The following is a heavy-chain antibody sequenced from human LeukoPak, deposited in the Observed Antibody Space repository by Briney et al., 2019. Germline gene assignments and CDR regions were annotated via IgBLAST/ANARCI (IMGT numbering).Heavy chain of an antibody. V-gene: IGHV3-74*01. D-gene: IGHD2-8*01. CDR2: IIGDGTRT. J-gene: IGHJ5*02. CDR3: LRVDDTNGHNWFDP. Sequence: GSLRLSCAASGFSFSYYWMHWVRQGSGKGPVWVSRIIGDGTRTDYADSVKGRFTISRDNAKSTLYLQMNSLTVEDTAVYYCLRVDDTNGHNWFDPWGQGALVTVSS. CDR1: GFSFSYYW.